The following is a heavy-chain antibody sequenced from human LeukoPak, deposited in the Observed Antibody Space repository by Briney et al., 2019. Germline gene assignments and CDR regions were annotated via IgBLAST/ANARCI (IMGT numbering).Heavy chain of an antibody. Sequence: PGRSLRLSYAASGFTFSSYAMHWVRQAPGKGLEWVAVISYDGSNKYYADSVKGRFTISRDNSKNTLYLQMNSLRAEDTAVYYCARVSFRGWLYDAFDIWGQGTMVTVSS. V-gene: IGHV3-30*04. CDR3: ARVSFRGWLYDAFDI. CDR1: GFTFSSYA. D-gene: IGHD3-16*02. CDR2: ISYDGSNK. J-gene: IGHJ3*02.